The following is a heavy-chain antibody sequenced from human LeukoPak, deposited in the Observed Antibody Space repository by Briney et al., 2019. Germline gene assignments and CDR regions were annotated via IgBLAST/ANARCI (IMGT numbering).Heavy chain of an antibody. CDR1: GGSISSGDYY. D-gene: IGHD3-3*01. J-gene: IGHJ4*02. CDR3: ARGVRFLEWLYEVDY. CDR2: IYYSGST. Sequence: SQTLSLTCTVSGGSISSGDYYWNWIRQPPGTGLEWIGYIYYSGSTYYNPSLKSRVTISVDTSKNQFSLKLSSVTAADTAVYYCARGVRFLEWLYEVDYWGQGTLVTVSS. V-gene: IGHV4-30-4*01.